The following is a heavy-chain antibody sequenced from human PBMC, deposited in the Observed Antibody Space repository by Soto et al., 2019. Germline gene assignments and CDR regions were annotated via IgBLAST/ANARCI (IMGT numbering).Heavy chain of an antibody. CDR3: ARGPSTDY. D-gene: IGHD2-2*01. J-gene: IGHJ4*02. Sequence: QVQLVQSGAEVKNPGASVKVSCRASGYTFINYDINWVRQATGQGLEWMGWMNPNSGNTGYAEKFQGRITMTRNTSITTAYMAPSSLSSEDTGEYYCARGPSTDYWGQGTLVTVSS. V-gene: IGHV1-8*01. CDR1: GYTFINYD. CDR2: MNPNSGNT.